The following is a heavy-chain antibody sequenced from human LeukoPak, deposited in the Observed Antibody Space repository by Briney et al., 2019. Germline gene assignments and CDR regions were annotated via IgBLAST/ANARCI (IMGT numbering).Heavy chain of an antibody. D-gene: IGHD6-19*01. CDR2: IYYSGST. CDR3: AKYGNSGWVIDN. CDR1: GGSISNSSYY. Sequence: SETLSLTCTVSGGSISNSSYYWGWIRQPPGKGLEWIGSIYYSGSTYYNPSLKSRVTISVDTSKNQFSLKLSSVTAADTAVYFCAKYGNSGWVIDNWGQGTLVTVSS. J-gene: IGHJ4*02. V-gene: IGHV4-39*01.